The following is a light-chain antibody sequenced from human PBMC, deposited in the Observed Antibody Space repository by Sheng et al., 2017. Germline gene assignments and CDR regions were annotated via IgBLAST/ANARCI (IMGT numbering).Light chain of an antibody. CDR2: DAS. CDR1: QTVSSTY. J-gene: IGKJ1*01. V-gene: IGKV3-20*01. Sequence: EIVLTQSPGTLSLSPGERATLSCRASQTVSSTYLAWYQQTPGQPPRLLIYDASKRATGIPDRFSGSGSGTDFTLTISRLEPEDFAVYYCQQYGGSRTFGQGTKVEI. CDR3: QQYGGSRT.